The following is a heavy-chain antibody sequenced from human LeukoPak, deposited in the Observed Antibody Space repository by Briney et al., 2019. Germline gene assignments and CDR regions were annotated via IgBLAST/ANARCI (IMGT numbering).Heavy chain of an antibody. J-gene: IGHJ4*02. CDR1: GGTFSSYA. D-gene: IGHD1-14*01. CDR2: IIPIFGTA. V-gene: IGHV1-69*01. CDR3: ARGEHTQTSTTPHGY. Sequence: SVKVSCKASGGTFSSYAISWVRQAPGQGLEWMGGIIPIFGTANYAQKFQGRVTITADESTSTAYMELSSLRSEDTAVYYCARGEHTQTSTTPHGYWGQGTLVTVSS.